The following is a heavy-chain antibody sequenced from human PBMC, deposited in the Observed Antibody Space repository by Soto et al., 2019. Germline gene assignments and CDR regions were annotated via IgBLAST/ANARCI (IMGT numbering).Heavy chain of an antibody. V-gene: IGHV3-30-3*01. D-gene: IGHD4-17*01. Sequence: QVRLVESGGGVVQPGRSLRLSCAASGFPFTSYAFHWVRQAPGKGLEWISLISFDGTDKYFAESVKGRFTISRDTSRNTVYLKMNSLRAEDTAVYYCARDLPIFDYGVLHYYYGMDVWGQGTTVTVSS. CDR3: ARDLPIFDYGVLHYYYGMDV. CDR1: GFPFTSYA. J-gene: IGHJ6*02. CDR2: ISFDGTDK.